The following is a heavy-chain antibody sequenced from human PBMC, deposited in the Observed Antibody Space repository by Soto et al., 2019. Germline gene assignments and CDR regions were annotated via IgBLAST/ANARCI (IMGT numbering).Heavy chain of an antibody. Sequence: QVQLVESGGGVVQPGRSLRLSCAASGFTFNNYGMHWVRQAPGKGLEWVAVIWTDGNGYYYAKSVKSRFTISRDNSKNTLSLQMSSLRAADRSVYFCTRQQNTPPTRRSAAYRGAMDVWGQGTPDIVYS. D-gene: IGHD6-13*01. CDR2: IWTDGNGY. CDR3: TRQQNTPPTRRSAAYRGAMDV. V-gene: IGHV3-33*01. J-gene: IGHJ6*02. CDR1: GFTFNNYG.